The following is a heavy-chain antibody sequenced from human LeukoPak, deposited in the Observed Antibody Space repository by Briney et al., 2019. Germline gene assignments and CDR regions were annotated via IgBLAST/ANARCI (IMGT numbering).Heavy chain of an antibody. V-gene: IGHV1-8*01. CDR1: GYIFTSYD. D-gene: IGHD6-6*01. CDR3: ATTASSSIAARRDFDY. J-gene: IGHJ4*02. Sequence: ASVKVSCKASGYIFTSYDINWVRQATGQGLEWMGWMNPNSGNTGYAQKFQGRVTMTRNTSISTAYMELSSLRSEDTAVYYCATTASSSIAARRDFDYWGQGTLVTVSS. CDR2: MNPNSGNT.